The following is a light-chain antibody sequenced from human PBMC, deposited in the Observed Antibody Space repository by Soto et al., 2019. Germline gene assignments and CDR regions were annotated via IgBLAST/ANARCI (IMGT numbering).Light chain of an antibody. CDR3: AAWDDSLSAYVV. J-gene: IGLJ2*01. Sequence: QPVLTQPPSASGTPGQRVTISCSGSSSNIGSNYVYWYQQFPGTAPNLLIYRNNQRPSGVPDRFSGSKSGTSASLAISGLRSEDEADYYCAAWDDSLSAYVVFGGGTKLTVL. CDR1: SSNIGSNY. V-gene: IGLV1-47*01. CDR2: RNN.